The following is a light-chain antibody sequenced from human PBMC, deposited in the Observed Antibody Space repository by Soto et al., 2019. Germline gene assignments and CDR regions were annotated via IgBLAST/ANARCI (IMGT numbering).Light chain of an antibody. CDR2: GAS. V-gene: IGKV3-20*01. CDR1: QSVTSSP. J-gene: IGKJ2*01. Sequence: EIVLTQTPGTLSLSPGERATLSCRASQSVTSSPLAWYQQKPGQAPRLLIYGASTRATGIPDRFSGSGSDTDFSLTVRRLDPEDFAMYYCLLYFSPDRYTFGPGNKVQIK. CDR3: LLYFSPDRYT.